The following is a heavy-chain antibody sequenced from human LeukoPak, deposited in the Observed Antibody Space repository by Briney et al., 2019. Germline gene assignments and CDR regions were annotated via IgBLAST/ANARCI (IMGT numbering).Heavy chain of an antibody. D-gene: IGHD6-19*01. CDR2: ISGSGGST. J-gene: IGHJ4*02. V-gene: IGHV3-23*01. Sequence: GGSLRLSCAASGFTFSSYAMSWVRQAPGKGLERVSAISGSGGSTYYADSVKGRFTISRDNSKNTLYLQMNSLRAEDTAVYYCAKPLKPAVAAFDYWGQGTLVTVSS. CDR3: AKPLKPAVAAFDY. CDR1: GFTFSSYA.